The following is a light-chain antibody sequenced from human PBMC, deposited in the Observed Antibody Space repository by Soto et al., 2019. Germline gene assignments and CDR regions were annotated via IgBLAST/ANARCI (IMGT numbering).Light chain of an antibody. V-gene: IGLV1-44*01. CDR3: AAWDDSLKGWV. CDR2: STN. Sequence: QSVPTQPPSTSGTPGQRITIACSGSSSNIGPNPINWYRQVPGTAPKLLIYSTNQRPSGVPDRFSGSKSGTSASLAISRLESEDEADYYCAAWDDSLKGWVFGGGTKLTVL. CDR1: SSNIGPNP. J-gene: IGLJ3*02.